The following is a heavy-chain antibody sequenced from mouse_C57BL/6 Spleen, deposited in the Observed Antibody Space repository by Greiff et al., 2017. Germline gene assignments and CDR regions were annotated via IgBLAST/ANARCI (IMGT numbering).Heavy chain of an antibody. CDR3: TSGSYYFDY. CDR2: IDPETGGT. CDR1: GYTFTDYE. J-gene: IGHJ2*01. V-gene: IGHV1-15*01. D-gene: IGHD2-2*01. Sequence: VQLMQSGAELVRPGASVTLSCKASGYTFTDYEMHWVKQTPVHGLEWIGAIDPETGGTAYNQKFKGKAILTADTSSSTAYMELRSLTSEDSAVYYCTSGSYYFDYWGQGTTLTVSS.